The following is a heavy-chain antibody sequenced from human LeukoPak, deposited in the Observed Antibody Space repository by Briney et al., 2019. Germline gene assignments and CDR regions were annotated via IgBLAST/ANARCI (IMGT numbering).Heavy chain of an antibody. D-gene: IGHD1-7*01. CDR2: INDSGTI. V-gene: IGHV4-34*01. Sequence: SETLSLTCAVHGGSFSHYYWSWIRQPPGKGLEWIGEINDSGTINYNPSLLSRATVSMDTSKNHFSLRLTSVTATDTAVYYCARRWNYGRNYYIDVWGNGATVSVSS. CDR3: ARRWNYGRNYYIDV. J-gene: IGHJ6*03. CDR1: GGSFSHYY.